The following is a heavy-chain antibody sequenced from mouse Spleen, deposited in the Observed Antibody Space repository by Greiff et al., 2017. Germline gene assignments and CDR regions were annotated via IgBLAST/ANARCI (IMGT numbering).Heavy chain of an antibody. V-gene: IGHV1-82*01. D-gene: IGHD2-4*01. CDR1: GYAFSSSW. J-gene: IGHJ2*01. CDR3: ARSYDYDGPYYFDY. Sequence: VQLQQSGPELVKPGASVKISCKASGYAFSSSWMNWVKQRPGKGLEWIGRIYPGDGDTNYNGKFKGKATLTADKSSSTAYMQLSSLTSEDSAVYFCARSYDYDGPYYFDYWGQGTTLTVSS. CDR2: IYPGDGDT.